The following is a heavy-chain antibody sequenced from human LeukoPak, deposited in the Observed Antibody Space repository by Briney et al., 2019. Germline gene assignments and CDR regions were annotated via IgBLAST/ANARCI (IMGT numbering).Heavy chain of an antibody. CDR1: GYTFTSYG. CDR3: ARHYSSLVWFDP. J-gene: IGHJ5*02. V-gene: IGHV1-18*01. D-gene: IGHD4-11*01. CDR2: ISAYNGNT. Sequence: ASVKVSCTASGYTFTSYGISWVRQAPGQGLEWMGWISAYNGNTNYAQKLQGRVTMTTDTSTSTAYMELRSLRSDDTAVYYCARHYSSLVWFDPWGQGTLVTVSS.